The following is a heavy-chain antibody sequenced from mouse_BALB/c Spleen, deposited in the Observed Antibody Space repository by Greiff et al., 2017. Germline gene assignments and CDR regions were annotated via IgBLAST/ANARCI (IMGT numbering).Heavy chain of an antibody. CDR2: IDPETGGT. CDR1: GYTFTDYE. V-gene: IGHV1-15*01. CDR3: TRSGYDAMDY. Sequence: QVQLKQSGAELVRPGASVTLSCKASGYTFTDYEMHWVKQTPVHGLEWIGAIDPETGGTAYNQKFKGKATLTADKSSSTAYMELRSLTSEDSAVYYCTRSGYDAMDYWGQGTSVTVSS. J-gene: IGHJ4*01.